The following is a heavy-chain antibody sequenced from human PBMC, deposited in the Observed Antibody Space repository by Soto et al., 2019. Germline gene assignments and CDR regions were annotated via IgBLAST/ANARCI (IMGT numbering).Heavy chain of an antibody. CDR1: GGSISSSSYY. Sequence: SETLSLTCTVSGGSISSSSYYWGWIRQPPGKGLEWIGSIYYSGSTYYNPSLKSRVTISVDTSKNQFSLKLSSVTAADTAVYYCAGDVYTAMARNWFDPWGQGTLVTVSS. CDR3: AGDVYTAMARNWFDP. J-gene: IGHJ5*02. CDR2: IYYSGST. D-gene: IGHD5-18*01. V-gene: IGHV4-39*01.